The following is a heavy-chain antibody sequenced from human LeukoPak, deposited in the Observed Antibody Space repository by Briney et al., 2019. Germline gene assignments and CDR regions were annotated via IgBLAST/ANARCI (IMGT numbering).Heavy chain of an antibody. CDR2: TYYRSKWYN. V-gene: IGHV6-1*01. CDR1: GDSVSSNSAA. D-gene: IGHD6-19*01. Sequence: SQTLSLTCAISGDSVSSNSAAWNWIRQSPSRGLEWLGRTYYRSKWYNDYAVSVKSRIAINPDTSKNQFSLQLNSVTPEDTAVYYCARAEEIAVAGDVDAFDIWGQGTMVTVSS. J-gene: IGHJ3*02. CDR3: ARAEEIAVAGDVDAFDI.